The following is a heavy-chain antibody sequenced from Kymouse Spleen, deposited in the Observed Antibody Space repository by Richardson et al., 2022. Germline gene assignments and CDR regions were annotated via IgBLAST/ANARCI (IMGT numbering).Heavy chain of an antibody. V-gene: IGHV3-30*18. D-gene: IGHD6-13*01. CDR2: ISYDGSNK. CDR3: AKNRRDSSSFDY. J-gene: IGHJ4*02. Sequence: QVQLVESGGGVVQPGRSLRLSCAASGFTFSSYGMHWVRQAPGKGLEWVAVISYDGSNKYYADSVKGRFTISRDNSKNTLYLQMNSLRAEDTAVYYCAKNRRDSSSFDYWGQGTLVTVSS. CDR1: GFTFSSYG.